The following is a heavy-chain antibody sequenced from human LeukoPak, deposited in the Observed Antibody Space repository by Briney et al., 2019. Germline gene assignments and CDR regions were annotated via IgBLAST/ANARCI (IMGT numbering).Heavy chain of an antibody. CDR2: INSDGSST. J-gene: IGHJ3*02. CDR3: ARLRYGGITSGAFDI. Sequence: GGSLRLSCAASGFTFRSYWMYWVRQAPGKGLVWVSRINSDGSSTSHADSVKGRFTISRDNAKNTLYLQMNSLRAEDTAAYYCARLRYGGITSGAFDIWGQGTVVTVSS. V-gene: IGHV3-74*01. D-gene: IGHD4-23*01. CDR1: GFTFRSYW.